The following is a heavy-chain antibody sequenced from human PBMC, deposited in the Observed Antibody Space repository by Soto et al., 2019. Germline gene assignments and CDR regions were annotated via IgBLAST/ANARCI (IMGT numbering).Heavy chain of an antibody. CDR2: IYYSGST. CDR1: GGSISSGGYY. CDR3: ARTGSYGSFLIYRFDP. Sequence: QVQLQESGPGLVKPSQTLSLTCTVSGGSISSGGYYWSWIRQHPGKGLEWIGYIYYSGSTYYNPSLKSRVTISVDTSKNQFSLKLSSVTAADTAVYYCARTGSYGSFLIYRFDPWGQGTLVTVSS. J-gene: IGHJ5*02. D-gene: IGHD1-26*01. V-gene: IGHV4-31*03.